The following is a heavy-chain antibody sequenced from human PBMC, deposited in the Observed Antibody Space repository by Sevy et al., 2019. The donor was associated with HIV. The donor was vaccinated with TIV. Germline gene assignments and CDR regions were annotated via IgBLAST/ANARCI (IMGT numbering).Heavy chain of an antibody. V-gene: IGHV3-33*01. D-gene: IGHD1-1*01. Sequence: GGSLRLSCSASGFTFRSFSMHWVRQAPGKGLEWVAAIWYDGRTKQYADSVKGRFTISRDNSKNMLNLEMNSLRAEDTALYFCARASARVIVPTAGFDSWGQGTVVTVSS. CDR1: GFTFRSFS. J-gene: IGHJ5*01. CDR2: IWYDGRTK. CDR3: ARASARVIVPTAGFDS.